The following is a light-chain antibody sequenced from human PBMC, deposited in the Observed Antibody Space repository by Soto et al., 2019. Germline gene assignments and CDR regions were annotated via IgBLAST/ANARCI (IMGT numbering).Light chain of an antibody. CDR2: FDS. Sequence: SYDLTQPPSVSVAPGKTARITCGGNNIGSESVHWYQQKPGQSPVLVIYFDSDRPSGIPERFSGSNSGNTATLTISRVEAGDEADYYCQVWDSSSEHPHVVFGGGTKLTVL. V-gene: IGLV3-21*04. CDR3: QVWDSSSEHPHVV. CDR1: NIGSES. J-gene: IGLJ2*01.